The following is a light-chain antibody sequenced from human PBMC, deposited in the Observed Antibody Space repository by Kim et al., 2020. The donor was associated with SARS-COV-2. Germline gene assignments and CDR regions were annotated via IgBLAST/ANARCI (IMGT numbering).Light chain of an antibody. CDR1: QSVSSN. Sequence: EIVMTQSPATLSVSPGERATLSCRASQSVSSNLAWYQQKPGQAPRLLIYGASTRATGIPARFSDSGSGTEFTLTISSLQSEDFAVYYCQQYNNWPPQYTFGQGTKLEIK. CDR3: QQYNNWPPQYT. CDR2: GAS. V-gene: IGKV3-15*01. J-gene: IGKJ2*01.